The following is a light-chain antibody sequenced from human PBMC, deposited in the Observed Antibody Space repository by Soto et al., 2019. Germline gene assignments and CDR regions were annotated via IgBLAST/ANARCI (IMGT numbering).Light chain of an antibody. Sequence: DIQMTQSPSTLPASVGDIVTITCRASQSISTWLAWYQQKPGKAPNLLIYKASYLASGVPSRFSGGGSGTEFTLTISSLQPDDFATYYCQQYSSYWTFGQGTKVDI. V-gene: IGKV1-5*03. CDR1: QSISTW. CDR2: KAS. J-gene: IGKJ1*01. CDR3: QQYSSYWT.